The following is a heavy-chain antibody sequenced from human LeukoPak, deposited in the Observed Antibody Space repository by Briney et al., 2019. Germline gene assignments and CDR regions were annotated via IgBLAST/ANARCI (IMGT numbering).Heavy chain of an antibody. CDR2: IDCVSSYI. D-gene: IGHD3-16*01. J-gene: IGHJ4*02. V-gene: IGHV3-21*03. Sequence: PGGSLRLSCAASGFTFSGYIMSWVRQAPGKGLEWVSSIDCVSSYIFYGDSVKGRFTISRDNAKNSLYLQMNSRRGDDTALYYCAREGARVGEVPLTDFWGQGILVTVSS. CDR1: GFTFSGYI. CDR3: AREGARVGEVPLTDF.